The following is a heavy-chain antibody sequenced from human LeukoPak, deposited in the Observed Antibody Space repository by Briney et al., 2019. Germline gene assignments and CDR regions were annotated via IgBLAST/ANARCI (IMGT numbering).Heavy chain of an antibody. J-gene: IGHJ5*02. D-gene: IGHD3-16*02. CDR1: GYTFTGYY. V-gene: IGHV1-2*02. Sequence: ASVKVSCKASGYTFTGYYMHWVRQAPGQGLEWMGWINPNSGGTNYAQKFQGRVTMTRDTSISTAYMELSRLRSDDTAVYYCARPYDSYHSDLRNWFDPWGQGTLVTVSS. CDR3: ARPYDSYHSDLRNWFDP. CDR2: INPNSGGT.